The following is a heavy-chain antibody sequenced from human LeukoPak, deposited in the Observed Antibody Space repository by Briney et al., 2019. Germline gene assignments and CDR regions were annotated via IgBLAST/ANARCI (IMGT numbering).Heavy chain of an antibody. CDR3: ARDKDESSGYYPGGYYGMDV. D-gene: IGHD3-22*01. J-gene: IGHJ6*02. CDR2: IYTSGST. V-gene: IGHV4-4*07. Sequence: ETQSLTCTVSGGSISNYYWSWIRQPAGKGLEWIGRIYTSGSTIYNPSLKSRVTMSVDTSKKQFYLKVNSVTAADTAVYYCARDKDESSGYYPGGYYGMDVWGQGTTVTVSS. CDR1: GGSISNYY.